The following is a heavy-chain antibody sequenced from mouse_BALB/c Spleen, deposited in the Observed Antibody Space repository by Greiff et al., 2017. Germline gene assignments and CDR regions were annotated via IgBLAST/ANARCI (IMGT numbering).Heavy chain of an antibody. Sequence: QVQLKQSGAELVRPGTSVKVSCKASGYAFTNYLIEWVKQRPGQGLEWIGVINPGSGGTNYNEKFKGKATLTADKSSSTAYMQLSSLTSDDSAVYFCAREYDYDFDYWGQGTTLTVSS. V-gene: IGHV1-54*01. CDR1: GYAFTNYL. J-gene: IGHJ2*01. CDR3: AREYDYDFDY. CDR2: INPGSGGT. D-gene: IGHD2-4*01.